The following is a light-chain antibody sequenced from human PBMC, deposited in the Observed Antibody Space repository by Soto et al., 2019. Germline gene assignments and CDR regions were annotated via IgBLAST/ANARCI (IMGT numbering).Light chain of an antibody. CDR1: SSNIGAGYD. CDR2: GNS. V-gene: IGLV1-40*01. CDR3: QSYDSSLSGGV. Sequence: QSVLTQPPSVSGAPGQRVTISCTGSSSNIGAGYDVRWYQQLPGTAPKLLIYGNSNRPSGVPDRFSGSKSGTSASLAITGLQAEDEADYYCQSYDSSLSGGVFGTGTKLTVL. J-gene: IGLJ1*01.